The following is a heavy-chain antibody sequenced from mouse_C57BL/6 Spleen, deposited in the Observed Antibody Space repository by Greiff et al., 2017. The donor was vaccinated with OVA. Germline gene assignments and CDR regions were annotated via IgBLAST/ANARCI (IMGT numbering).Heavy chain of an antibody. CDR1: GYTFTSYG. CDR3: ARYYYGNYGDWYFDV. Sequence: QVQLQQSGAELARPGASVKLSCKASGYTFTSYGISWVKQRTGQGLEWIGEIYPRSGNTYYNEKFKGKATLTADKSSSTAYMELRSLTSEDSAVYFCARYYYGNYGDWYFDVWGTGTTVTVSS. J-gene: IGHJ1*03. CDR2: IYPRSGNT. D-gene: IGHD2-1*01. V-gene: IGHV1-81*01.